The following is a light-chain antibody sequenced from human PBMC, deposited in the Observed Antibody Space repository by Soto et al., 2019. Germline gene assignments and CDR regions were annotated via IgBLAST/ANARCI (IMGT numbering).Light chain of an antibody. J-gene: IGKJ1*01. CDR3: QQTYTAPGT. Sequence: DIQMTQSPSSLSASVGDRVNVICRPSQNITKLLNWYHEKPGSAPTVLIYVTSNLQNGVPSRFSGSGSGTEFTLTISSLQPEDFATYYCQQTYTAPGTFGQGTRVEVK. CDR1: QNITKL. V-gene: IGKV1-39*01. CDR2: VTS.